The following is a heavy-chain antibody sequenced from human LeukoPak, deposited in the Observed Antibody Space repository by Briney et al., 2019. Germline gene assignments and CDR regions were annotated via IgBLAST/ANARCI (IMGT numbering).Heavy chain of an antibody. D-gene: IGHD6-19*01. Sequence: GGSLRLSCAASGFTFDDYGMSWVRQAPGKGLEWVSGINWNGGSTGYADSVKGRSTISRDNAKNSLYLQMNSLRAEDTALYHCARDRSQAVAGDYYYYGMDVWGQGTTVTVSS. J-gene: IGHJ6*02. CDR1: GFTFDDYG. V-gene: IGHV3-20*01. CDR3: ARDRSQAVAGDYYYYGMDV. CDR2: INWNGGST.